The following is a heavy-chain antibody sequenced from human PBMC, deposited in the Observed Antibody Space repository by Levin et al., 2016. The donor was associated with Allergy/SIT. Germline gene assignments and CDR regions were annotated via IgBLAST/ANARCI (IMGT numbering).Heavy chain of an antibody. V-gene: IGHV3-7*03. J-gene: IGHJ5*02. Sequence: LSLTCAASGFSFSRYWMSWARQAPGKGLEWVATIKEDGSEKYYVDSVKGRFTISRDNAKNSLYVQMNSLRAEDTAVYYCARRSGDNAWGQGTLVIVSS. CDR1: GFSFSRYW. D-gene: IGHD1-1*01. CDR3: ARRSGDNA. CDR2: IKEDGSEK.